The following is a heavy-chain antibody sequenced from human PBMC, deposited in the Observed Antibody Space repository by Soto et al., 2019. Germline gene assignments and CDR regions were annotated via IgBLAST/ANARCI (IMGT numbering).Heavy chain of an antibody. CDR2: IYYSGST. CDR3: ARGRGYYDILTGPEPDYYFDY. V-gene: IGHV4-59*08. J-gene: IGHJ4*02. D-gene: IGHD3-9*01. CDR1: GGSISSYY. Sequence: SETLSLTCTVSGGSISSYYWSWIRQPPGKGLEWIGYIYYSGSTYYNPSLKSRVTISVDTSKNQFSLKLSSVTAADTAVYYCARGRGYYDILTGPEPDYYFDYWGQGTLVTVSS.